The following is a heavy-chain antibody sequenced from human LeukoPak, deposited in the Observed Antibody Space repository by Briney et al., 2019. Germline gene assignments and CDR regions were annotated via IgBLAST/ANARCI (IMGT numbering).Heavy chain of an antibody. CDR1: GYSFTSYW. CDR3: ARHSGLRFLEWLDWFDP. Sequence: GESLKISCKGSGYSFTSYWIGWVRQMPGKGLEWMGIIYPGDSETRYSPSFQGQVTISADKSISTAYLQWSSLKASDTAMYYCARHSGLRFLEWLDWFDPWGQGTLVTVSS. V-gene: IGHV5-51*01. J-gene: IGHJ5*02. D-gene: IGHD3-3*01. CDR2: IYPGDSET.